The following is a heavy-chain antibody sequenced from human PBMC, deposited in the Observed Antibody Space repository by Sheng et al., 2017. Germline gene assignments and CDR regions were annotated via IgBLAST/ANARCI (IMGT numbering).Heavy chain of an antibody. CDR2: IIPLLGIT. CDR1: GGTFSSYA. Sequence: QVQVVQSGAEVKKPGSSVKVSCKASGGTFSSYAISWVRQAPGQGLEWMGGIIPLLGITNYAQRFQGRVTITADKSTFTAYVELSSLRSEDTAVYYCARDRYDSSPWGKYFSYMDVWGKGTTVTVSS. V-gene: IGHV1-69*04. D-gene: IGHD3-22*01. CDR3: ARDRYDSSPWGKYFSYMDV. J-gene: IGHJ6*03.